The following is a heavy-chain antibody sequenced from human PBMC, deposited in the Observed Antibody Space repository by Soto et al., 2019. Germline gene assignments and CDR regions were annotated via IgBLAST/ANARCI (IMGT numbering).Heavy chain of an antibody. J-gene: IGHJ5*02. Sequence: QVQLQESGPGLVKPSQTLSLTCTVSGGSISSGGYYWSWIRQHPGKGLEWIGYIYYSGSTYYNPYRKSRVTISVDTSKNQFSLKLSSVTAADTAVYYCAGEGNDILTGQYTPAWFDPWGQGTLVTVSS. CDR3: AGEGNDILTGQYTPAWFDP. CDR1: GGSISSGGYY. CDR2: IYYSGST. V-gene: IGHV4-31*03. D-gene: IGHD3-9*01.